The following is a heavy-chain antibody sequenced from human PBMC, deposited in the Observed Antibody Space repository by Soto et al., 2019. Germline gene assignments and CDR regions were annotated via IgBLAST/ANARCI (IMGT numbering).Heavy chain of an antibody. Sequence: ASVKVSCKASGYTFTGYYMHWVRQAPGQGLEWMGWINPNSGGTNYAQKFQGWVTMTRDTSISTAYMELSRLRSDDTAVYYCARGEGGPRWGSIDSWGLGTLVTVSS. CDR2: INPNSGGT. J-gene: IGHJ5*01. CDR3: ARGEGGPRWGSIDS. CDR1: GYTFTGYY. D-gene: IGHD2-21*01. V-gene: IGHV1-2*04.